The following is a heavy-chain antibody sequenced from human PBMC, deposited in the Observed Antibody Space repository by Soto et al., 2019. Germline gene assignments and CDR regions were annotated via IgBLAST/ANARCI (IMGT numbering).Heavy chain of an antibody. CDR2: TYYRSKWYN. J-gene: IGHJ4*02. Sequence: SQTLSLPCAISGDSVSSITFACNFIRQSPSRGLEWLGRTYYRSKWYNDSAFSVKSRLIISPDTSKNQFSLKLTSLTPDDTAVYYCARETVVGGIDFDYWGQGTLVTVSS. D-gene: IGHD1-26*01. CDR1: GDSVSSITFA. V-gene: IGHV6-1*01. CDR3: ARETVVGGIDFDY.